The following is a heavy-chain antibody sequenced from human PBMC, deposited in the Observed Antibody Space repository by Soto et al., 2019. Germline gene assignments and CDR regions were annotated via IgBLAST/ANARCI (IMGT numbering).Heavy chain of an antibody. Sequence: PGESLKISCKGSGYSFTSYWISWVRQMPGKGLEWMGRIDPSDSYTNYSPSSQGHVTISADKSISTAYLQWSSLKASDTAMYYCARPGVITCWKYGMDVWGQGTTVTVSS. J-gene: IGHJ6*02. CDR3: ARPGVITCWKYGMDV. CDR2: IDPSDSYT. CDR1: GYSFTSYW. D-gene: IGHD3-16*01. V-gene: IGHV5-10-1*01.